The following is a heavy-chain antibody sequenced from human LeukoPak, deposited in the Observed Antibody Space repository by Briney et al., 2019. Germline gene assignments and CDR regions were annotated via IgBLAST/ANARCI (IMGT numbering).Heavy chain of an antibody. CDR3: AKDSPQTGSQIYYFDY. Sequence: PGGSLRLSCAASGFTFSSYAMSWVRQAPGKGLEWVSAISGSGGSTYYADSVKGRFTISRDNSKNTLYLQMNSLRAEDTAVYYCAKDSPQTGSQIYYFDYWGQGTLVTVSS. J-gene: IGHJ4*02. CDR1: GFTFSSYA. V-gene: IGHV3-23*01. D-gene: IGHD1-14*01. CDR2: ISGSGGST.